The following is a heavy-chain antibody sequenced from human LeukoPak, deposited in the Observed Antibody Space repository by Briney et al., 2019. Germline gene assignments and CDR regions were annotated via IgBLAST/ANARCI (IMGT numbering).Heavy chain of an antibody. CDR3: AKTSDQLLYSKFDF. J-gene: IGHJ4*02. D-gene: IGHD2-2*02. V-gene: IGHV3-30*02. Sequence: GGSLRLSCATSGFTFSFYGMHWVRQAPGKGLELAAFIQYDGSYKFYADSVQGRSSISRDNSKNTLFLQMNSLRADDTAVYYCAKTSDQLLYSKFDFWGQGTLVTVSS. CDR2: IQYDGSYK. CDR1: GFTFSFYG.